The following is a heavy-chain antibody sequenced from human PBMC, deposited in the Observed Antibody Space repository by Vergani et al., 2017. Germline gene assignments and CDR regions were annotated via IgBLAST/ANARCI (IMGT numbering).Heavy chain of an antibody. J-gene: IGHJ6*03. CDR3: ASNPRWPDYYYYYMDV. CDR1: GFTFSACP. V-gene: IGHV3-23*01. Sequence: EVQLLQSGGGVIQPGGSVRLSCAASGFTFSACPMTWVRQAPGKGLEWVSPISARYPSTYVADSVKGRFTISRDNSKNTLYLQMNSLRAEDTAVYYCASNPRWPDYYYYYMDVWGKGTTVTVSS. CDR2: ISARYPST. D-gene: IGHD4-23*01.